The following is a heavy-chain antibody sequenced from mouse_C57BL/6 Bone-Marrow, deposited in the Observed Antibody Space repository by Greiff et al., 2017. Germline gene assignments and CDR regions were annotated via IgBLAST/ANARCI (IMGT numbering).Heavy chain of an antibody. V-gene: IGHV1-52*01. CDR1: GYTFTSYW. J-gene: IGHJ3*01. CDR3: ARVNSNYERFAD. D-gene: IGHD2-5*01. Sequence: QVQLQQPGAELVRPGSSVKLSCKASGYTFTSYWMHWVKQRPIQGLEWIGNIDPSGSETHYNQKFKDKATLTVDKSSSTAYMQLSSLTSEDSAVYYCARVNSNYERFADWGQGTLVTVSA. CDR2: IDPSGSET.